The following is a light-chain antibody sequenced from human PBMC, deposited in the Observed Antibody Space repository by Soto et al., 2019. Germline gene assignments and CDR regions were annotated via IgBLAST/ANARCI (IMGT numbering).Light chain of an antibody. CDR1: SSDVGGYNY. J-gene: IGLJ3*02. CDR2: EVS. Sequence: QSALTQPASVSGSPGQSITISCTGTSSDVGGYNYVSWYQQHPDKAPKLMIYEVSNRPSGVSNRFSGSKSGNTASLTISGLQSEDEGNYYCCSYAGSGTWVFGGGTKLTVL. CDR3: CSYAGSGTWV. V-gene: IGLV2-14*01.